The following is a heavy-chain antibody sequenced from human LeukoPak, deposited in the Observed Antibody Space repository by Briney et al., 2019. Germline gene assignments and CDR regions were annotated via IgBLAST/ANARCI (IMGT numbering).Heavy chain of an antibody. CDR2: IYSAGDT. V-gene: IGHV3-53*05. D-gene: IGHD6-13*01. CDR3: ARDTTIYSSSWNFDY. J-gene: IGHJ4*02. Sequence: GGSLRFSCAASGFTVSGTYMSWVRQAPGKGLEWVSVIYSAGDTFSADSVKGRFTISRDNSKNMVYLQMNSLRAEDTAVYYCARDTTIYSSSWNFDYWGQGTLVTVSS. CDR1: GFTVSGTY.